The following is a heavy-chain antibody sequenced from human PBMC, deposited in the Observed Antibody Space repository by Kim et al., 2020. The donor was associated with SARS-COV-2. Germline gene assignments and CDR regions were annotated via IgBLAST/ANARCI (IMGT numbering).Heavy chain of an antibody. CDR3: ARDRAGPRVFPFYYFDY. CDR2: INPSGGST. D-gene: IGHD2-21*01. Sequence: ASVKVSCKASGYTFTSYYMHWVPQAPGQGLEWMGIINPSGGSTSYAQKFQGRVTMTRDTSTSTVYMELSSLRSEDTAVYYCARDRAGPRVFPFYYFDYWGQGTLVTVSS. J-gene: IGHJ4*02. V-gene: IGHV1-46*01. CDR1: GYTFTSYY.